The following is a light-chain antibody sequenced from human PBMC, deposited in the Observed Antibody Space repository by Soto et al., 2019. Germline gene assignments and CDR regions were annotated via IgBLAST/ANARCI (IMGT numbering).Light chain of an antibody. CDR3: QQYNNWPGT. CDR1: QSVSSN. CDR2: RAS. Sequence: DILMTQSPATLSLSPGGRATLSCRASQSVSSNLAWYQQKPGQAPRLLIQRASTRATVIPARFSGSGSGTEFTLTISSLQSEDFAVYFCQQYNNWPGTFGQGTKVEIK. V-gene: IGKV3-15*01. J-gene: IGKJ1*01.